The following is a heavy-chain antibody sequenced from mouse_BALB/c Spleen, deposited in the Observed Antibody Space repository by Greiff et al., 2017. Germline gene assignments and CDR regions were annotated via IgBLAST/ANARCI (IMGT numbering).Heavy chain of an antibody. J-gene: IGHJ2*01. CDR1: GYAFTNYW. CDR3: SKSLTGLDY. D-gene: IGHD4-1*01. Sequence: QVQLQQSGAELVRPGTSVKISCKASGYAFTNYWLGWVKQRPGHGLELIGDIYPGSGNTYYNEKFKGKATLTADKSSSTAYMQLSSLTSEDSAVYFFSKSLTGLDYWGQGTTLTVSS. CDR2: IYPGSGNT. V-gene: IGHV1-63*01.